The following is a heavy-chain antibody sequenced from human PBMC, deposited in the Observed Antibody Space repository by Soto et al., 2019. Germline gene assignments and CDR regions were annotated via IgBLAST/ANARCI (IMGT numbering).Heavy chain of an antibody. CDR1: GYSFTSYW. V-gene: IGHV5-51*01. CDR3: VRRGNYYYGSGSYKSADY. CDR2: IYPGDSDT. Sequence: GESLKISCKGSGYSFTSYWIGWVRQMPGKGLEWMGIIYPGDSDTRYSPSFQGQVTISADKSISTAYLQWSSLKASDTAMYYCVRRGNYYYGSGSYKSADYWGQGTLVTVSS. J-gene: IGHJ4*02. D-gene: IGHD3-10*01.